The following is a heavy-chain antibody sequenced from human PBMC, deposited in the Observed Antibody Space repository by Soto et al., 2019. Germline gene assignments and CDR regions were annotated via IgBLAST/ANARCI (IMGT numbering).Heavy chain of an antibody. V-gene: IGHV3-11*05. D-gene: IGHD3-9*01. CDR3: ARVYDVLTSAWLDP. Sequence: QEQLVESGGGLVKPGGSLRLSCAASGFTMSDYYMTWIRHTPGKGLERIAYISTNSRYIKYSDSVKGRFTISRDDANNSRYLQMNSLRVEDTATYYCARVYDVLTSAWLDPWGQGTLVTVSS. CDR1: GFTMSDYY. J-gene: IGHJ5*02. CDR2: ISTNSRYI.